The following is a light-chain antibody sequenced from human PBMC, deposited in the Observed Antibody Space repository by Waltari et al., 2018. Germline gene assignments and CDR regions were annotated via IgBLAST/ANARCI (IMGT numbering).Light chain of an antibody. J-gene: IGKJ5*01. V-gene: IGKV3-11*01. CDR3: QQRSNWPL. Sequence: EIVLTQSPATLSLSPGERATLSCRASQSVSSYLAWYQQKPGQAPRLRIYDASNRATGIPARCSGSGSGTDFTLTISSLEPEDFAVYYCQQRSNWPLFGQGTRLEIK. CDR1: QSVSSY. CDR2: DAS.